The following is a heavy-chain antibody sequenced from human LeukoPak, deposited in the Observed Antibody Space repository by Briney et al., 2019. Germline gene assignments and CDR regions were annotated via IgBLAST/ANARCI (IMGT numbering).Heavy chain of an antibody. Sequence: GGSLRLSCAASGFSFSAYWMTWVRQAPGTGLQWVANINPAGTETYYVDPVKGRFTIPRDNAKNLLYLQMNSLRAEDTAVYYCARFGYVAAVDLWGPGTLVTVSS. CDR1: GFSFSAYW. CDR2: INPAGTET. V-gene: IGHV3-7*01. J-gene: IGHJ4*02. CDR3: ARFGYVAAVDL. D-gene: IGHD2-15*01.